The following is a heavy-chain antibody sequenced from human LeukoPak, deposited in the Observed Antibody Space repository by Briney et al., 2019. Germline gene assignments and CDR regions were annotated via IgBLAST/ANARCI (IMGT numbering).Heavy chain of an antibody. Sequence: SETLSLTCAVYGGSFSGYYWSWIRQPPGKGLEWIGEIYHSGSTNYNPSLKSRVTISVDKSKNQFSLKLSSVTAADTAVYYCARRKYYTIENWGQGTLVTVSS. CDR3: ARRKYYTIEN. CDR1: GGSFSGYY. D-gene: IGHD3-10*01. CDR2: IYHSGST. J-gene: IGHJ4*02. V-gene: IGHV4-34*01.